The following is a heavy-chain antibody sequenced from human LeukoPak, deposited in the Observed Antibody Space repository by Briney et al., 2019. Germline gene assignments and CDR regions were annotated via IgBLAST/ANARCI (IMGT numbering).Heavy chain of an antibody. Sequence: SGTLTLTCAVSVGSISSGNWWSWVRRSPGKGLDGIGEIYHNGTPNYSPSLKSRVTISADTFKNHFSLKLTSVTAADTAVYYCATAPILRGEGGEHYKYGMDVWGQGTTVIVSS. D-gene: IGHD2-2*02. CDR2: IYHNGTP. V-gene: IGHV4-4*02. J-gene: IGHJ6*02. CDR3: ATAPILRGEGGEHYKYGMDV. CDR1: VGSISSGNW.